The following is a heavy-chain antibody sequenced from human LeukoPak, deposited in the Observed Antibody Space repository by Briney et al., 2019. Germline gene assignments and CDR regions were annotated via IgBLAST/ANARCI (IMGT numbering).Heavy chain of an antibody. CDR3: ARIPPPDYDFWSGLRAGYYYYDMDV. Sequence: SVKVSCKASGGTFSSYAISWVRQAPGQGLEWMGRIIPILGIANYAQKLQGRVTMTTDTSTSTAYMELRSLRSDDTAVYYCARIPPPDYDFWSGLRAGYYYYDMDVWGQGTTVTVSS. CDR1: GGTFSSYA. J-gene: IGHJ6*02. D-gene: IGHD3-3*01. V-gene: IGHV1-69*04. CDR2: IIPILGIA.